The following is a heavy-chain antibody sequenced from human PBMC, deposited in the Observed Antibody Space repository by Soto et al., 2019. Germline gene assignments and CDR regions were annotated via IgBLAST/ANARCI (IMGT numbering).Heavy chain of an antibody. CDR3: ARDSDFWSGDYGMDV. V-gene: IGHV4-34*01. D-gene: IGHD3-3*01. J-gene: IGHJ6*02. CDR1: GGSFSGYY. Sequence: SETLSLTCAVYGGSFSGYYWSWIRQPPGKGLEWIGEINHSGSTNYNPSLKSRVTISVDTSKNQFSLKLSSVTAADTAVYYCARDSDFWSGDYGMDVWGQGTTVTVSS. CDR2: INHSGST.